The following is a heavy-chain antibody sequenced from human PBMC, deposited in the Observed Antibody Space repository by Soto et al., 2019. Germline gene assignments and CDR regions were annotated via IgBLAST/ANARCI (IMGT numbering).Heavy chain of an antibody. Sequence: SETLSLTCTVSRGSVSGRAYYWSWIRQSPGKGLEWIGYIFHSGSTKYNPSLKSRATISVDTSTNQFSLKLTSVTAADTAVYYCAREFYFDYWNGYSCQGYFDCWRQVPRVTVSS. CDR3: AREFYFDYWNGYSCQGYFDC. CDR2: IFHSGST. V-gene: IGHV4-61*08. CDR1: RGSVSGRAYY. D-gene: IGHD3-3*01. J-gene: IGHJ4*02.